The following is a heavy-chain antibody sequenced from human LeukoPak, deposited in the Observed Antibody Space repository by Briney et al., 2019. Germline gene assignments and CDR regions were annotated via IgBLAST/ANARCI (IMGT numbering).Heavy chain of an antibody. V-gene: IGHV4-61*02. CDR2: IYTSGTP. J-gene: IGHJ4*02. Sequence: PSETLSLTCTVSGGSISSGSYFWRWIRQPAGRGLEWIGRIYTSGTPNYNPSLRSRVTISIDTSKHQFSLKLSSVTAADTAVYYCARAPECSGGSCYYFDYWGQGTLVTVSS. CDR3: ARAPECSGGSCYYFDY. D-gene: IGHD2-15*01. CDR1: GGSISSGSYF.